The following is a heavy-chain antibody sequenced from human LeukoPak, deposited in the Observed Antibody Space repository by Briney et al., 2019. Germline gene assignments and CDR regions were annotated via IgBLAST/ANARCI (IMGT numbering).Heavy chain of an antibody. CDR1: GFIFSDYY. J-gene: IGHJ4*02. D-gene: IGHD6-13*01. CDR3: ARDIEAAGLFLDY. V-gene: IGHV3-11*01. CDR2: ISIGATTI. Sequence: GGSLRLSCAASGFIFSDYYMAWIRQAPGKGLECVSYISIGATTIYYADSVKGRFTISRDNAKNSLYLQMNSLRAEDTAVYYCARDIEAAGLFLDYWGQGSLVTVSS.